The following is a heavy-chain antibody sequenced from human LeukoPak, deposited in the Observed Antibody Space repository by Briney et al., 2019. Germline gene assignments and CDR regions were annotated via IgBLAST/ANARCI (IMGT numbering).Heavy chain of an antibody. D-gene: IGHD3-10*01. J-gene: IGHJ3*02. CDR1: GGSISIGGYY. Sequence: PSQTLSLTCTVSGGSISIGGYYWSWIRQHPGKGLEWIGYIYYNGNTYYNPSLKSRLTISGDMSENQFSLKLTSVTAADTAVYFCERNFDSYNAFDIWGQGTMVTVSS. V-gene: IGHV4-31*03. CDR3: ERNFDSYNAFDI. CDR2: IYYNGNT.